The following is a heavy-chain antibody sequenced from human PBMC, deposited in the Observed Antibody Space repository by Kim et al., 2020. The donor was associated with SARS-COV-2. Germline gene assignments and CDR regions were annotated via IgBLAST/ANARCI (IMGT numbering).Heavy chain of an antibody. V-gene: IGHV4-31*03. CDR2: IYYSGST. J-gene: IGHJ5*02. CDR1: GGSISSGGYY. D-gene: IGHD3-10*01. CDR3: ARLTRTFGYYGSGSYNWFDP. Sequence: SETLSLTCTVSGGSISSGGYYWSWIRQHPGKGLEWIGYIYYSGSTYYNPSLKSRVTISVDTSKNQFSLKLSSVTAADTAVYYCARLTRTFGYYGSGSYNWFDPWGQGTLVTVSS.